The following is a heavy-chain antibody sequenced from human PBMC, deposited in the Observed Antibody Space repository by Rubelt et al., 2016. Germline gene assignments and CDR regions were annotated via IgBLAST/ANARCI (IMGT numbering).Heavy chain of an antibody. CDR3: ARDLSSTWYKDY. V-gene: IGHV1-18*01. Sequence: QVQLVQSGAEVKKSGASVKVSCKASGYTFTSYGISWVRQAPGQGLEWMGWISAYNGNTNYAQKHKGRVTMNADTSAGQAYRVLGSLGSDDTAVYYWARDLSSTWYKDYWGQGTLVTVSS. CDR2: ISAYNGNT. CDR1: GYTFTSYG. J-gene: IGHJ4*02. D-gene: IGHD6-13*01.